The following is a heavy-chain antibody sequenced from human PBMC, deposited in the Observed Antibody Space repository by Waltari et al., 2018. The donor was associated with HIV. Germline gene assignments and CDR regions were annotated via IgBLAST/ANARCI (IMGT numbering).Heavy chain of an antibody. CDR3: ATVLVRTSWVITTAPFDY. Sequence: EVQLVESGGGLSQPGGPLRHPRAASGSAVLNTYISWSRQAPGKGLEWVSLIYSNATTYYADSVKGRFTISRDNSKNTLYLQMNSLRADDTAVYFCATVLVRTSWVITTAPFDYWGQGTLVTVSS. CDR1: GSAVLNTY. CDR2: IYSNATT. J-gene: IGHJ4*02. D-gene: IGHD3-22*01. V-gene: IGHV3-53*01.